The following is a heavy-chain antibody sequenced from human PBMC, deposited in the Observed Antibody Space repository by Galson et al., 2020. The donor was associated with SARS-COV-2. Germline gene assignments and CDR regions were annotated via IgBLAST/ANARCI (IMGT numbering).Heavy chain of an antibody. CDR2: IGGSSDVI. V-gene: IGHV3-48*02. CDR1: GITFSTSY. Sequence: GESQKISRAASGITFSTSYMSWVRQAPGKGLEWLSYIGGSSDVIKYADSVKGRFTISRDNAKNLLYLQMNSLREEDTAVYYCAGWYIRFWGQGTLVTVSS. CDR3: AGWYIRF. D-gene: IGHD6-19*01. J-gene: IGHJ4*02.